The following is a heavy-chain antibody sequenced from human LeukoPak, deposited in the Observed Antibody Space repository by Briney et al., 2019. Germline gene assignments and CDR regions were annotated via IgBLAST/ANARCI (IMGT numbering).Heavy chain of an antibody. CDR2: ISYDGSNK. D-gene: IGHD5-24*01. CDR1: GFTFSSYG. Sequence: GGPLRLSCAASGFTFSSYGMHWVRQAPGKGLEWVAVISYDGSNKYYADSVKGRFTISRDNSKNTLYLQMNSLRAEDTAVYYCAKDRRDGYNSGMDVWGQGTTVTVSS. J-gene: IGHJ6*02. CDR3: AKDRRDGYNSGMDV. V-gene: IGHV3-30*18.